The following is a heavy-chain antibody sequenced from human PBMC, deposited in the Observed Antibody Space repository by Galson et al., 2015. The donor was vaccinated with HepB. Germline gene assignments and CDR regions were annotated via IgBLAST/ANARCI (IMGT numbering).Heavy chain of an antibody. CDR3: TGTTLYYYGMDV. Sequence: SLRLSCAASGFTFSGSAMHWVRQASGKGLEWVGRIRSKANSYATAYAASVKGRFTISRDDSKNTAYLQMNSLKTEDTAVYYCTGTTLYYYGMDVWGQGTTVTVSS. J-gene: IGHJ6*02. D-gene: IGHD1-7*01. CDR1: GFTFSGSA. V-gene: IGHV3-73*01. CDR2: IRSKANSYAT.